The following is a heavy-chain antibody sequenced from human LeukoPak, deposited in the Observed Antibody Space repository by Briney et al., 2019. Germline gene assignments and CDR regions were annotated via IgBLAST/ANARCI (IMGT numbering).Heavy chain of an antibody. CDR3: ARDYSSGWGVVDY. Sequence: ASVKVSCKVSGYTLTELSMHWVRQAPGKGLEWMGGFDPEDGETIYAQKFQGRVTMTTDTSTSTAYMELRSLRSDDTAVYYCARDYSSGWGVVDYWGQGTLVTVSS. CDR1: GYTLTELS. J-gene: IGHJ4*02. D-gene: IGHD6-19*01. V-gene: IGHV1-24*01. CDR2: FDPEDGET.